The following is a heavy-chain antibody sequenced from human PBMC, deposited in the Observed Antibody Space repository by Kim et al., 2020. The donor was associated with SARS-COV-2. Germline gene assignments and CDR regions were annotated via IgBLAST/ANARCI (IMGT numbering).Heavy chain of an antibody. Sequence: STEYADSVKGRCSISRDYSKNTLYLHMNGLRAEDTALYYCARVGYKDAFDIWGQGTMVTVSS. V-gene: IGHV3-53*01. CDR3: ARVGYKDAFDI. D-gene: IGHD3-22*01. J-gene: IGHJ3*02. CDR2: ST.